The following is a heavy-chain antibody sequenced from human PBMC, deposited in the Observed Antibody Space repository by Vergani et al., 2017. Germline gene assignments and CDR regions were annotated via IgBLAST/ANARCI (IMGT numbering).Heavy chain of an antibody. D-gene: IGHD4-23*01. Sequence: QVQLQQWGAGLLKPSETLYLTCAVYGGSFSGYYWSWIRQPPGKGLEWSGEINHSGSTNSNPSLKSRVTIAVDTSKNQFYLKLSSVTAADTAVYYCAREPTPLPTVVTRDAFDIWGQGTMVTVSS. CDR1: GGSFSGYY. CDR3: AREPTPLPTVVTRDAFDI. V-gene: IGHV4-34*01. CDR2: INHSGST. J-gene: IGHJ3*02.